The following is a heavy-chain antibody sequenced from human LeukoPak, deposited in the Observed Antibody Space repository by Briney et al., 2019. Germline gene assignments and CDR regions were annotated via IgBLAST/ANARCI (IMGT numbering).Heavy chain of an antibody. CDR3: ARGRGRQATDAFDI. D-gene: IGHD3-16*01. J-gene: IGHJ3*02. CDR2: IYPGDSDI. V-gene: IGHV5-51*01. Sequence: GESLWISCKGSGYSFTNYWIGWVGQMPGKGLEWMGIIYPGDSDIRYSPSFQGQVTISADKSISTAYLQCSSLKASDTAMYYCARGRGRQATDAFDIWGQGTMVTVSS. CDR1: GYSFTNYW.